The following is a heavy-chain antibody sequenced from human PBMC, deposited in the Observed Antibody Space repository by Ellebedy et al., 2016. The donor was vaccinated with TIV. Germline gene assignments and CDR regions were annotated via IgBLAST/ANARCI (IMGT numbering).Heavy chain of an antibody. CDR1: GFTFSNYW. Sequence: PGGSLRLSCVASGFTFSNYWMNWVRQAPGKGLEWVASIKYDGSEKLNVDSVKGRFTISRDNFKNTMSLQLSSLRTEDTAVYYGAKVVQGSGWSLGHWGQGILISVSS. CDR2: IKYDGSEK. D-gene: IGHD6-19*01. CDR3: AKVVQGSGWSLGH. J-gene: IGHJ4*02. V-gene: IGHV3-7*01.